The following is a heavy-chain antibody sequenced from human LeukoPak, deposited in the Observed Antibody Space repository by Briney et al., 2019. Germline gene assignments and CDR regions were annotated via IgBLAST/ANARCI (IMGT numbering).Heavy chain of an antibody. Sequence: GASVKVSCKASGGTFSSYAISWVRQAPGQGLEWMGRIIPILGIANYAQKFQGRVTITADKSTSTAYMELSSLRSEDTAVYYCARDGMYYYDSSGYLSWGQGTLVTVSS. J-gene: IGHJ5*02. CDR1: GGTFSSYA. D-gene: IGHD3-22*01. CDR3: ARDGMYYYDSSGYLS. V-gene: IGHV1-69*04. CDR2: IIPILGIA.